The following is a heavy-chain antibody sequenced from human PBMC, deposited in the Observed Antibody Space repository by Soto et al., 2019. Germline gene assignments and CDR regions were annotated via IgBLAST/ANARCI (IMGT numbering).Heavy chain of an antibody. D-gene: IGHD3-22*01. J-gene: IGHJ4*02. CDR1: GGTFSSYA. CDR3: ARANFRSYYDGGGYY. V-gene: IGHV1-69*12. CDR2: IIPIFGTA. Sequence: QVQLVQSGAEVKKPGSSVKVSCKASGGTFSSYAISWVRQAPGQGLEWMGGIIPIFGTANYAQNFQGRVTITADQFTSTAYMELSRLRSEGTAVYYGARANFRSYYDGGGYYWGQGTLVTVSS.